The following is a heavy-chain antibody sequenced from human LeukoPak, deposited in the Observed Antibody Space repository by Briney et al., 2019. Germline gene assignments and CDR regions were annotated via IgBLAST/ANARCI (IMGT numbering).Heavy chain of an antibody. CDR1: GGSISSYY. Sequence: PSETLSLTCTVSGGSISSYYWSWIRQPPGKGLEWIGRIYTSGSTNYNPSLKSRVTISVVTSKNQFSLKLTSVTAADTAVYYCARGPYKYDGSGAFDIWGQGTMVTVSS. CDR3: ARGPYKYDGSGAFDI. V-gene: IGHV4-4*08. D-gene: IGHD3-22*01. CDR2: IYTSGST. J-gene: IGHJ3*02.